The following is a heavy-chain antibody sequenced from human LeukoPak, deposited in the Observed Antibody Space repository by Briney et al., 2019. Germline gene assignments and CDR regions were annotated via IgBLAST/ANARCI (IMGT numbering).Heavy chain of an antibody. CDR2: ISGNGAGT. D-gene: IGHD4-23*01. Sequence: GGSLRLSCAASGFTFSRNAMNWVRQAPGKGLEWVASISGNGAGTYYADSVKGRFNISRDNSKNTLYLQMNSLRTEDTAVYYCAKDAINFHVGIYLIPFDFGGRGPLVTVSS. CDR1: GFTFSRNA. V-gene: IGHV3-23*01. J-gene: IGHJ4*02. CDR3: AKDAINFHVGIYLIPFDF.